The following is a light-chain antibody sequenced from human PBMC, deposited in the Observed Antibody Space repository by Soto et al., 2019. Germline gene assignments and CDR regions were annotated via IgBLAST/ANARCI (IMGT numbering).Light chain of an antibody. CDR1: SRDVGGQNY. J-gene: IGLJ1*01. CDR3: NSYTSSTSRPYV. V-gene: IGLV2-8*01. Sequence: QSVLTQPPSASGSPGQSVAISCTGTSRDVGGQNYVSWFQQHPGKAPKLIIYAVNNRPSGVPGRFSGSKSGNTASLTISALQAEDEADYFCNSYTSSTSRPYVFGTGTKVTVL. CDR2: AVN.